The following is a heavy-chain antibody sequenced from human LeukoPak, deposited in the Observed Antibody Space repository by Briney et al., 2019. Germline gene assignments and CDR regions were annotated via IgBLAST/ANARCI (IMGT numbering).Heavy chain of an antibody. V-gene: IGHV1-69*13. CDR1: GGTLSSYA. CDR3: ARVLERRLDYYYGMDV. D-gene: IGHD1-1*01. J-gene: IGHJ6*02. Sequence: SVKVSCEASGGTLSSYAISWVRQAPGQELEWMGGIIPIFGTANYAQKFQGRVTITADESTSTAYMELSSLRSEDTAVYYCARVLERRLDYYYGMDVWGQGTTVTVSS. CDR2: IIPIFGTA.